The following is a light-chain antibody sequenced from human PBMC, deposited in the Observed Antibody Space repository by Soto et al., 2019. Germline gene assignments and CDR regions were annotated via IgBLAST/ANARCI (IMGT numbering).Light chain of an antibody. J-gene: IGKJ5*01. CDR2: GAS. Sequence: EXMWTRSPXTXSXXPXXXGTGSXXXSQTVSSNYLAWCQQRPGQAPRLLIYGASTRAAGIPDRFSGSGSGTDFTLTITRLEPEDSAVYFCQQYTGPPTTFGQGTRLEIK. V-gene: IGKV3-20*01. CDR1: QTVSSNY. CDR3: QQYTGPPTT.